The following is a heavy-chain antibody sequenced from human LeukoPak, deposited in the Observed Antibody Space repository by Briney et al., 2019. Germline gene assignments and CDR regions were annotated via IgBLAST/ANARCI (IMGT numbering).Heavy chain of an antibody. CDR1: GYTFSGYY. J-gene: IGHJ3*02. Sequence: ASVKVSCKASGYTFSGYYMHWVRQAPGQGLEWMGWINPNSGGTNYAQKFQGRVTMTRDTSISTAYMELSRLRSDDTAVYYCARVGYSGYDYAFDIWGQGTMVTVSS. V-gene: IGHV1-2*02. CDR3: ARVGYSGYDYAFDI. CDR2: INPNSGGT. D-gene: IGHD5-12*01.